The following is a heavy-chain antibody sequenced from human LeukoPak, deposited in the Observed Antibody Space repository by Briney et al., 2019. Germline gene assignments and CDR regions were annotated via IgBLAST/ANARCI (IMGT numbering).Heavy chain of an antibody. V-gene: IGHV1-8*01. Sequence: ASVKVSCKASGYTFTSYDINWVRQATGQGLEWMGWMNPDSGNTGYAQKFQGRVTMTRDTSISTGYMELSSLRSDDTAVYYCARLLRSRDYYYYMDVWGKGTTVTVSS. D-gene: IGHD4-17*01. CDR1: GYTFTSYD. J-gene: IGHJ6*03. CDR3: ARLLRSRDYYYYMDV. CDR2: MNPDSGNT.